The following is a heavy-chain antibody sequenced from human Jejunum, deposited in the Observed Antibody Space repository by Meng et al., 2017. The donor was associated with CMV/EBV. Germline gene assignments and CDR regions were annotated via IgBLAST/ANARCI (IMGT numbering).Heavy chain of an antibody. D-gene: IGHD3-22*01. CDR2: ITSSSSYI. CDR1: TFTNYW. CDR3: ARDLGPQIVVVSSPGY. Sequence: TFTNYWMSWARQAPGKGLEWVSSITSSSSYIYYADSVKGRFTISRDNAKNSLYLQMNSLRAEDTAVYYCARDLGPQIVVVSSPGYWGQGTRVTVSS. V-gene: IGHV3-21*01. J-gene: IGHJ4*02.